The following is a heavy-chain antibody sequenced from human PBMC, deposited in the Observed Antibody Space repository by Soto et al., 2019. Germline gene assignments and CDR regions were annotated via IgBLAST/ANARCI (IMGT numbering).Heavy chain of an antibody. V-gene: IGHV1-69*13. Sequence: ASVKVCCKASGGTVSSYAISWVRQAPGQGLEWMGGIIPIFGTANYAQKFQGRVTITADESTSTAYMELSSLRSEDTAVYYCARDLPLYCTNGVCSESQLDPWGQGTLVTVSS. J-gene: IGHJ5*02. CDR2: IIPIFGTA. CDR1: GGTVSSYA. CDR3: ARDLPLYCTNGVCSESQLDP. D-gene: IGHD2-8*01.